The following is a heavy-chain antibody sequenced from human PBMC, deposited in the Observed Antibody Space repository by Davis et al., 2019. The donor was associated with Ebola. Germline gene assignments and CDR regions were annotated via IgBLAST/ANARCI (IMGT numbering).Heavy chain of an antibody. CDR3: ARDRGMITFGGTLDY. CDR2: INAGNGNT. J-gene: IGHJ4*02. Sequence: ASVKVSCKASGYTFTSYAMHWVRQAPGQRLEWMGWINAGNGNTKYSQKFQGRVTITRDTSASTAYMELSSLRSDDTAVYYCARDRGMITFGGTLDYWGQGTLVTVSS. CDR1: GYTFTSYA. D-gene: IGHD3-16*01. V-gene: IGHV1-3*01.